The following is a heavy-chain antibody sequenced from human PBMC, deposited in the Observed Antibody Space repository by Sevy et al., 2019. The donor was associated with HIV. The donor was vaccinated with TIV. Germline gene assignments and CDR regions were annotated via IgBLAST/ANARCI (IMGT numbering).Heavy chain of an antibody. V-gene: IGHV3-7*01. D-gene: IGHD6-13*01. J-gene: IGHJ6*02. Sequence: GGSLRLSCAASGFTFSSYWMSWVRQAPGKGLEWVANIKQDGSEKYYVDSLKGRFTISRDNAKNSLYLQMNSLRAEDTAEYYCARDGAAAGTPDYYYYGMDVWGQGTTVTVSS. CDR3: ARDGAAAGTPDYYYYGMDV. CDR2: IKQDGSEK. CDR1: GFTFSSYW.